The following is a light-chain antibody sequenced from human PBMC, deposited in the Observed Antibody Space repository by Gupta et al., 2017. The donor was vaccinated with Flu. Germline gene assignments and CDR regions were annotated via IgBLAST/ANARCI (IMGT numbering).Light chain of an antibody. CDR1: QAISNY. V-gene: IGKV1-33*01. Sequence: SLSASVGDRLTITCQASQAISNYLNWYQQKPGKAPKLLIYDASTLDAGVPSRFSGSGSGTDFTFTISSLQPEDVATYYCQQYDNLPPTVTFGPGTKVDIK. J-gene: IGKJ3*01. CDR2: DAS. CDR3: QQYDNLPPTVT.